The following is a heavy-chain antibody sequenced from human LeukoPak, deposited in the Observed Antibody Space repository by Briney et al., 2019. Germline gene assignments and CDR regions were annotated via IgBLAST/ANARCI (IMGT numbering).Heavy chain of an antibody. D-gene: IGHD3-10*02. CDR3: AELRITMIGGV. Sequence: GGSLRLSCAASGFTFSSYERNWVRQAPGKGLEWVSYISSSGSTIYYADSVKGRFTISRDNAKNSLYLPMNSLRAEDTAVYYCAELRITMIGGVWGKGTTVTISS. V-gene: IGHV3-48*03. CDR2: ISSSGSTI. CDR1: GFTFSSYE. J-gene: IGHJ6*04.